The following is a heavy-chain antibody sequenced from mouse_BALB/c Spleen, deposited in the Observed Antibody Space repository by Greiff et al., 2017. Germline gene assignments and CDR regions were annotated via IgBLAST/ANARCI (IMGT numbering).Heavy chain of an antibody. J-gene: IGHJ1*01. Sequence: EVKLVESGPGLVKPSQSLSLTCTVTGYSITSDYAWNWLRQFPGNKLEWMGYISYSGSTSYNPSLKSRISITRDTSKNQFFLQLNSVTTEDTATYYCARLGWLLWYFDVWGAGTTVTVSS. CDR3: ARLGWLLWYFDV. V-gene: IGHV3-2*02. CDR1: GYSITSDYA. CDR2: ISYSGST. D-gene: IGHD2-3*01.